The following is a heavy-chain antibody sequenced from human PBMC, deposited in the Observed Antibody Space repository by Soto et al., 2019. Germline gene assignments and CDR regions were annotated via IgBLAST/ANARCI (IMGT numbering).Heavy chain of an antibody. V-gene: IGHV4-30-4*01. CDR2: IYYSGSS. D-gene: IGHD1-26*01. CDR1: GGSISSGDYY. J-gene: IGHJ5*02. Sequence: QVQLQESGPGLVKPSQTLSLTCTVSGGSISSGDYYWSWIRQPPGKGLEWIGYIYYSGSSYYNQSLNSRVTISVDTSKNQSSLKLSSVTAADTAVYYCASRRSRGRALLFDPWGQGTLVTVSS. CDR3: ASRRSRGRALLFDP.